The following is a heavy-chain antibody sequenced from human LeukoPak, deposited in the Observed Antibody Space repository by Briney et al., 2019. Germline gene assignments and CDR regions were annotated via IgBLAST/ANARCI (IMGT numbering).Heavy chain of an antibody. CDR2: IIPILGIA. V-gene: IGHV1-69*04. Sequence: SVTVSCKASGGTFSSYAISWVRQAPGQGLEWMGRIIPILGIANYAQKFQGRVTITADKSTSTAYMELSSLRSEDTAVYYCARHPTALVSYGFDPWGQGTLVTVSS. J-gene: IGHJ5*02. CDR1: GGTFSSYA. CDR3: ARHPTALVSYGFDP. D-gene: IGHD5-18*01.